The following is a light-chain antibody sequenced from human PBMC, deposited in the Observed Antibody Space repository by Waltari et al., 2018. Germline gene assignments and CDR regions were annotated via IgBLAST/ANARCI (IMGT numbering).Light chain of an antibody. Sequence: ELVMTPSPATPSVSTGQRATLSCRASQSVSSNFAWYQQKPGQAPRVLIYGAYTRATGIPARFSGSGAGTEFTLTISSLQSEDFAVYYCQQYNNWPPWTFGQGTKVEIK. CDR3: QQYNNWPPWT. CDR1: QSVSSN. CDR2: GAY. V-gene: IGKV3-15*01. J-gene: IGKJ1*01.